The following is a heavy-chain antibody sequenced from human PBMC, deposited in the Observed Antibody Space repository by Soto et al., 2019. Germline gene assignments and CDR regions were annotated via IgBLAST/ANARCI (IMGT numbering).Heavy chain of an antibody. J-gene: IGHJ3*02. CDR3: LRDLGIALPPDAFDI. D-gene: IGHD6-13*01. CDR1: GFTFSSYW. V-gene: IGHV3-74*01. CDR2: INSDGSST. Sequence: GGSLRLSCAASGFTFSSYWMHWVRQAPGKGLVWVSRINSDGSSTSYADSVKGRFTISRDNAKNTLYLQMNSLRAEDTAVYFFLRDLGIALPPDAFDISGQGTMGTVSS.